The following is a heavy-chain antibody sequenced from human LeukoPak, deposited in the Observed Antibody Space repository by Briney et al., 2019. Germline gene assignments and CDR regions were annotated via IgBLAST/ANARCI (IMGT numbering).Heavy chain of an antibody. Sequence: GGSLRLSCAASGFTFSSYAMSWVRQAPGKGLEWVSAISGSGGSTYYADSVKGRFTISRDNSKNTLYPQMNSLRAEDTAVYYCAKVGMVRGAIDAFDIWGQGTMVTVSS. J-gene: IGHJ3*02. CDR2: ISGSGGST. CDR3: AKVGMVRGAIDAFDI. V-gene: IGHV3-23*01. D-gene: IGHD3-10*01. CDR1: GFTFSSYA.